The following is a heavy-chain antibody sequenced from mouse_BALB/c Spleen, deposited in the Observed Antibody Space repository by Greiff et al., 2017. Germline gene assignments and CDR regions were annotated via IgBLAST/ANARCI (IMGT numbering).Heavy chain of an antibody. Sequence: EVKLMESGGGLVQPGGSRKLSCAASGFTFSSFGMHWVRQAPEKGLEWVAYISSGSSTIYYADTVKGRFTISRDNPKNTLFLQMTSLRSEDTAMYYCAREGGYYGSSYDYWGQGTTLTVSS. CDR3: AREGGYYGSSYDY. CDR2: ISSGSSTI. D-gene: IGHD1-1*01. V-gene: IGHV5-17*02. CDR1: GFTFSSFG. J-gene: IGHJ2*01.